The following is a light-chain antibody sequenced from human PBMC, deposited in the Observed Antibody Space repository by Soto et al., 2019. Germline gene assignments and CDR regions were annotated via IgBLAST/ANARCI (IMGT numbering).Light chain of an antibody. CDR2: WAS. V-gene: IGKV4-1*01. CDR3: QQYYSTPLT. CDR1: QSVLYSSNNKNY. Sequence: DIVMTQSPDSLAVSLGERATINCKSSQSVLYSSNNKNYLAWYQQKPGQPPKLLIYWASTRESGVPDRFSGRVSGTDFTLTISSLQAEDVAVYYCQQYYSTPLTFGGGTKVEIK. J-gene: IGKJ4*01.